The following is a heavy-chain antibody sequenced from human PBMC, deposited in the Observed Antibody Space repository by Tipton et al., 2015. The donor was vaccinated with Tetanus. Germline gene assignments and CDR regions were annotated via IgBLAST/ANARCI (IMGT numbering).Heavy chain of an antibody. CDR2: IIPGFSTA. CDR1: GGTFSKYA. V-gene: IGHV1-69*01. Sequence: QSGAEVKKPGSSVKVSCKAYGGTFSKYALNWVRQAPGQGLEWMGGIIPGFSTANYAQKFQDRLTITADESTSTVNMELSSLRSDYTAVYYCARGMDYDSSCIDDFWSQGTLVTVSS. CDR3: ARGMDYDSSCIDDF. D-gene: IGHD3-22*01. J-gene: IGHJ4*02.